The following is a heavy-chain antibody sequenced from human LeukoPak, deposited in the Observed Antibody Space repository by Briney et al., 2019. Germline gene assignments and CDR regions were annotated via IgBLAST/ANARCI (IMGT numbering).Heavy chain of an antibody. CDR3: ANINGGSCRGTDY. J-gene: IGHJ4*02. Sequence: GGSLRLSCAASGFTFSSYAMSWVRQAPGKGLEWVSAISGSGGSTYYADSVKGRFTISRDNSKNTLYLQMNSLRAEDTAVYYCANINGGSCRGTDYWGQGTLVTVSS. V-gene: IGHV3-23*01. D-gene: IGHD2-15*01. CDR2: ISGSGGST. CDR1: GFTFSSYA.